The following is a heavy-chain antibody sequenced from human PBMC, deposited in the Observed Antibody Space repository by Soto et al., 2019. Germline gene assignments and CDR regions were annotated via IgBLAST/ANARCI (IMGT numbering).Heavy chain of an antibody. J-gene: IGHJ4*01. CDR2: VKSITDGGTT. CDR3: TAASNRTHIIIRFDS. V-gene: IGHV3-15*07. CDR1: GFIFSNAW. Sequence: EVHLVESGGGLVKPGGSLRLSCAASGFIFSNAWINWVRKAPGKVLVWVGRVKSITDGGTTDFAAPLKGRFAISREDSKNMVYLEMNSLKTEDTAIYYCTAASNRTHIIIRFDSWGHGPLVTVSS.